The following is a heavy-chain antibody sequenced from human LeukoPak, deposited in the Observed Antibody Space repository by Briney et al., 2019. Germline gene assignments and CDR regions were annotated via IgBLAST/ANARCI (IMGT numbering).Heavy chain of an antibody. J-gene: IGHJ4*02. CDR3: ARGTAAALNSPWGY. CDR1: GFTFSSYS. D-gene: IGHD6-13*01. CDR2: ISSSSSYI. V-gene: IGHV3-21*01. Sequence: GGSLRLSCAASGFTFSSYSMNWVRQAPGKGLEWVSSISSSSSYIYYADSLKGRFTISRDNAKNSLYLQMNSLRAEDTAVYYCARGTAAALNSPWGYWGQGTLVTVSS.